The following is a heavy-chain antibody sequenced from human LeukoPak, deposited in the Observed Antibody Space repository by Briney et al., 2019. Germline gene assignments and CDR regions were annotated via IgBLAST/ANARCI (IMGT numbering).Heavy chain of an antibody. Sequence: GGSLRLSCAVSGFAFNSHHMHWVRQAPNKGLDWVAVAPHDGTSPSHADSVKGRFTISRDNAKNTLNLQMNSLRAEDTAVYYCARDLGQYYDTSDNWFDPWGQGTLVTVSS. J-gene: IGHJ5*02. V-gene: IGHV3-30*03. CDR2: APHDGTSP. D-gene: IGHD3-22*01. CDR1: GFAFNSHH. CDR3: ARDLGQYYDTSDNWFDP.